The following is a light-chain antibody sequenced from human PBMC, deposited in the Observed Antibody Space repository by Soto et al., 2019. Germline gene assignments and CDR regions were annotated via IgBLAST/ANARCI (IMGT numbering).Light chain of an antibody. Sequence: EIVLTQSPGTLSLSPGEGATLSCRASQSVSSSYIAWYQQRPGQTPSLLIYGASTRATGIPDRFSGSGSGTHFTLTISSLQPEDFATYYCQQRNSYPITFGQGTRLEIK. CDR1: QSVSSSY. V-gene: IGKV3D-20*02. CDR2: GAS. J-gene: IGKJ5*01. CDR3: QQRNSYPIT.